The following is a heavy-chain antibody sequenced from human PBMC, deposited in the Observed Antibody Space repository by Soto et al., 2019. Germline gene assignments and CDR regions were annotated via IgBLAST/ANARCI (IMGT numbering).Heavy chain of an antibody. CDR1: GYTFTSYY. J-gene: IGHJ3*02. V-gene: IGHV1-46*01. Sequence: ASVKVSCKASGYTFTSYYMHWVRQAPGQGLEWMGIINPSGGSTSYAQKFQGRVTMTRDTSTSTVYVELSSLRSEDTAVYYCAKSHHSSGYYFLTSEDAFDIWGQGTMVTVSS. D-gene: IGHD3-22*01. CDR2: INPSGGST. CDR3: AKSHHSSGYYFLTSEDAFDI.